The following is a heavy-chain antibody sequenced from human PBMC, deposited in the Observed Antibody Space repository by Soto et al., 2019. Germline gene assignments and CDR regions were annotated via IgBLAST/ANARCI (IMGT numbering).Heavy chain of an antibody. CDR2: IYYSRST. D-gene: IGHD2-2*01. CDR1: GGSISSSTYY. CDR3: ARSLGFCISTSCYPDAFDI. J-gene: IGHJ3*02. V-gene: IGHV4-39*01. Sequence: QLQLQESGPGLVKPSETLSLTCTVSGGSISSSTYYWGWIRQPPGKGLEWIGTIYYSRSTYFNPSLKSRVPISLATSKTQFSLKLSSVTAADTAVYYCARSLGFCISTSCYPDAFDIWGQGTMVTVSS.